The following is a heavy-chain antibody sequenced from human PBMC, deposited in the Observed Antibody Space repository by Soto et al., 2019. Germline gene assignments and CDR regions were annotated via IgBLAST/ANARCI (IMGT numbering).Heavy chain of an antibody. CDR1: GFSLSSYG. J-gene: IGHJ5*02. V-gene: IGHV3-33*01. Sequence: GTLRLSCAAAGFSLSSYGMDWVRQAPGKGLEWVAVIWYDGSNKYYADSVQGRFTISRDNSKNTVYLQMKRLRAEDTAVYYCERDRGFGGGHSLDGVFWFDPWGQGTLVPV. CDR2: IWYDGSNK. D-gene: IGHD3-10*01. CDR3: ERDRGFGGGHSLDGVFWFDP.